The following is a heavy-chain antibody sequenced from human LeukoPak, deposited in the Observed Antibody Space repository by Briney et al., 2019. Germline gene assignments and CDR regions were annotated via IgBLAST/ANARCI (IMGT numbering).Heavy chain of an antibody. CDR3: ARDPQRGYSYGSFDY. D-gene: IGHD5-18*01. J-gene: IGHJ4*02. CDR2: ISYDGSNK. CDR1: GFTFSSYG. Sequence: PGGSLRLSCAASGFTFSSYGMHWVRQAPGKGLEWVAVISYDGSNKYYADSVKGRFTISRDNPKNTLYLQMNSLRAEDTAVYYCARDPQRGYSYGSFDYWAREPWSP. V-gene: IGHV3-30*03.